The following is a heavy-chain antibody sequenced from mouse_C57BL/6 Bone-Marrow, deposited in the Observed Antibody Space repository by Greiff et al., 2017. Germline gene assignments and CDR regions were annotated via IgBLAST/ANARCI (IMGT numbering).Heavy chain of an antibody. J-gene: IGHJ1*03. CDR3: AREDYYGSSGWYFDV. CDR1: GYTFTSYG. D-gene: IGHD1-1*01. Sequence: VQLQQSGAELARPGASVKLSCKASGYTFTSYGISWVKQRTGQGLEWIGEIYPRSGNTYYNEKFKGKATLTADKSSSTAYMELRSLTSEDSAVYFCAREDYYGSSGWYFDVWGTGTTVTVSS. CDR2: IYPRSGNT. V-gene: IGHV1-81*01.